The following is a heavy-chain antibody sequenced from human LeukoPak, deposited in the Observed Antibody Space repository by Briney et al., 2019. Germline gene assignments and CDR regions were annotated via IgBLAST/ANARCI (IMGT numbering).Heavy chain of an antibody. CDR2: INPNSGGT. J-gene: IGHJ5*02. Sequence: GASVKVSCKASGYTFTGYYMHWVRQAPGQGLEWMGWINPNSGGTNYAQKFQGRVTKTRDTSISTAYMELSRLRSDDTAVYYCARGYNWNDGWFDPWGQGTLVTVSS. V-gene: IGHV1-2*02. CDR1: GYTFTGYY. D-gene: IGHD1-1*01. CDR3: ARGYNWNDGWFDP.